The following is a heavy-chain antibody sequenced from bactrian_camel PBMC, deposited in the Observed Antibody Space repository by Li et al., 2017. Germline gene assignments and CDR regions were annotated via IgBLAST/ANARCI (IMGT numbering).Heavy chain of an antibody. D-gene: IGHD5*01. J-gene: IGHJ6*01. Sequence: HVQLVESGGGSVQGGGSLTLSCTASAYLSTMAWFRQAPGKAREGIAVIDSDGDTAYAESMKDRFTISVDNAKNTLFLQMNSLKPEDTATYYCAAGQGVGRCLDVIRVGAEPDFDYWGHGTQVTVS. V-gene: IGHV3S55*01. CDR3: AAGQGVGRCLDVIRVGAEPDFDY. CDR2: IDSDGDT. CDR1: AYLST.